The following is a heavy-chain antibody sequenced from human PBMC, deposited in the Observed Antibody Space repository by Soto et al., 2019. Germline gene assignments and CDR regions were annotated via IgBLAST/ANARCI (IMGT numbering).Heavy chain of an antibody. V-gene: IGHV4-34*01. CDR2: TNHSGST. Sequence: PSETLSLTCAVYGGSFSGYYWSWIRQPPGKGLEWIGETNHSGSTNYNPSLKSRVTISVDTSKNQFSLKLSSVTAADTAVYYCAGGYCGGDCYWYYFDYWGQGTLVTVSS. D-gene: IGHD2-21*02. CDR1: GGSFSGYY. CDR3: AGGYCGGDCYWYYFDY. J-gene: IGHJ4*02.